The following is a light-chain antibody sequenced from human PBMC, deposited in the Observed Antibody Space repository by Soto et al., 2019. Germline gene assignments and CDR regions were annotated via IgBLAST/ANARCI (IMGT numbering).Light chain of an antibody. CDR2: KAS. CDR3: QQYSTYSRT. V-gene: IGKV1-5*03. J-gene: IGKJ1*01. Sequence: DIQMTQSPSTLSASVGDGVTITCRASQSISSWLAWYHQKPGKAPKLLIYKASSLESGVPSRFSGSGSGTEFTLTISSLQPDDFATYYCQQYSTYSRTFGQGTKVEIK. CDR1: QSISSW.